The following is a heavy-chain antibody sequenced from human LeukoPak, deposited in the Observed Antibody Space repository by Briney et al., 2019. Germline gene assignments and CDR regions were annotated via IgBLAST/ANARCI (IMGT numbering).Heavy chain of an antibody. CDR2: ISYDGSDK. CDR1: GFTFSSYA. V-gene: IGHV3-30*04. J-gene: IGHJ3*02. Sequence: GGSLRLSCAASGFTFSSYAMHWVRQAPGKGLEWVALISYDGSDKYYADSVKGRFTISRDNSENTLYLQMNSLRAEDTAVYYCAKASGSYQSTPHAFDIWGQGTMVTVSS. CDR3: AKASGSYQSTPHAFDI. D-gene: IGHD1-26*01.